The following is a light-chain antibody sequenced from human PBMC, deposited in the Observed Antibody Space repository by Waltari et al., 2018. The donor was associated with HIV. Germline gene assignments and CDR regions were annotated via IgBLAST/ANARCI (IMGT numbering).Light chain of an antibody. V-gene: IGLV1-40*01. CDR3: QSYVSSVNVV. CDR1: SPNLGAAYD. CDR2: ANT. Sequence: QSVLTQPPSVSGAPGQPVTIPCTGSSPNLGAAYDVHWYQQVPGTAPKLLIYANTNRPAGVHDRLSGSKSGTSASLAISGLQTEDEADYYCQSYVSSVNVVFGGGTRVTVL. J-gene: IGLJ3*02.